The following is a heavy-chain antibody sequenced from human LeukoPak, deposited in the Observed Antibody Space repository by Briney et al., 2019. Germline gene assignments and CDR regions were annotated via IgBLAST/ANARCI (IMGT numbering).Heavy chain of an antibody. CDR2: IYYSGST. CDR3: ATGRYSSSWYDWFDP. J-gene: IGHJ5*02. V-gene: IGHV4-39*07. CDR1: GGSISSSSYY. Sequence: SETLSLTCTVSGGSISSSSYYWGWIRQPPGKGLEWIGSIYYSGSTYYNPSLKSRVTISVDTSKNQFSLKLSSVTAADTAVYYCATGRYSSSWYDWFDPWGQGTLVTVSS. D-gene: IGHD6-13*01.